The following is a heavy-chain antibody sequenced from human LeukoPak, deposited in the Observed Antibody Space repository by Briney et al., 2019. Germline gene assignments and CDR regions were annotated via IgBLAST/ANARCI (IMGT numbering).Heavy chain of an antibody. CDR2: FDPEDGET. CDR3: CIVVVPAAIRHEYYFDY. V-gene: IGHV1-24*01. J-gene: IGHJ4*02. D-gene: IGHD2-2*02. CDR1: GYTLTELS. Sequence: ASVKVSCKVSGYTLTELSMHWVRQAPGKGLEWMGGFDPEDGETIYAQKFQGRVTMTEDTSTDTAYMELSSLRSEDTAVYYCCIVVVPAAIRHEYYFDYWGQGTLVTVSS.